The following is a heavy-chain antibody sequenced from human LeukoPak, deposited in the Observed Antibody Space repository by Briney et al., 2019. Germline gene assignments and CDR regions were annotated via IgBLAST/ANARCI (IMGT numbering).Heavy chain of an antibody. CDR1: EFTFKSYN. J-gene: IGHJ6*04. V-gene: IGHV3-21*01. Sequence: GGSLRLSCAASEFTFKSYNMNWVRQAPGKGLEWVSSISSSSTYIYYADSVKGRFTISRDNAKNSLNLQMNSLRAEETAVYYCTRGHYYGMDVWGKGTTVTVST. CDR3: TRGHYYGMDV. CDR2: ISSSSTYI.